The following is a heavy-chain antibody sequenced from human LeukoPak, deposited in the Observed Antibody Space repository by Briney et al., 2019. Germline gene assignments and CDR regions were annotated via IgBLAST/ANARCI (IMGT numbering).Heavy chain of an antibody. J-gene: IGHJ5*02. D-gene: IGHD5-24*01. Sequence: GGSLRLSCAASGFIFNDYAMHWVRQPPGKGLEWVSGISWDSETIGYAASVKDRFTISRDNSNNSLYLQMNSLRPEDTAFYYCAKDSGTRYNYFDPWGQGTPVIVSS. V-gene: IGHV3-9*01. CDR3: AKDSGTRYNYFDP. CDR1: GFIFNDYA. CDR2: ISWDSETI.